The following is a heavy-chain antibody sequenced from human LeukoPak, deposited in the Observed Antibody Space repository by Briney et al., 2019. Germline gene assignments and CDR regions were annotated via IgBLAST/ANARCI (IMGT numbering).Heavy chain of an antibody. D-gene: IGHD3-10*01. V-gene: IGHV4-59*01. Sequence: SETLSPTCTVSGGSISSYYWSWIRQPPGKGLEWIGYIYYSGSTNYNPSLKSRVTISVDTSKNQFSLKLSSVTAADTAVYYCARSSQDIWFGELSNWGQGTLVTVSS. J-gene: IGHJ4*02. CDR1: GGSISSYY. CDR3: ARSSQDIWFGELSN. CDR2: IYYSGST.